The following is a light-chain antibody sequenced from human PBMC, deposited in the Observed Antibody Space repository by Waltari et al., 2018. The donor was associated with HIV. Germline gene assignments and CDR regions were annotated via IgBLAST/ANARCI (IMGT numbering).Light chain of an antibody. CDR2: GAS. J-gene: IGKJ5*01. Sequence: EIVLTQSPVTLSVSPGERATLSCRASQSVSSSLAWYQQRPGQAPRLLIYGASTRATDIPARFSGSGSGTEFTLAISSLQSEDFAVHYCQQYNDWPLITFGQGTRLEIK. V-gene: IGKV3-15*01. CDR1: QSVSSS. CDR3: QQYNDWPLIT.